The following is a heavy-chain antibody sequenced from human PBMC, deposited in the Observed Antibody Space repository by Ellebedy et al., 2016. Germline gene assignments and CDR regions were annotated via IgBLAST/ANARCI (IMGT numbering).Heavy chain of an antibody. Sequence: ASVKVSCXASGGTFSSYAISWVRQAPGQGLEWMGWISAYNGNTNYAQKLQGRVTMTADTSTSTAYMELRSLRSDDTAVYYCARVKYIWAVAAPDYWGQGTLVTVSS. CDR1: GGTFSSYA. J-gene: IGHJ4*02. D-gene: IGHD6-19*01. V-gene: IGHV1-18*01. CDR3: ARVKYIWAVAAPDY. CDR2: ISAYNGNT.